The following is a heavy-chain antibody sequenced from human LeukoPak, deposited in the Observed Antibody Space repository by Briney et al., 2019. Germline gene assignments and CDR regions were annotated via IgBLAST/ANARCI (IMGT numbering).Heavy chain of an antibody. J-gene: IGHJ4*02. Sequence: GGSLRLSCAASGFTFSDYYMSWIRQAPGKGLEWVSYISSSGTTIYYADSVKGRFTISRDNAKNSLYLQMNSLRAEDTAVYYCARVRGYYDSNGYYAATYYFDYWGQGTLDTVSS. CDR1: GFTFSDYY. V-gene: IGHV3-11*04. CDR3: ARVRGYYDSNGYYAATYYFDY. D-gene: IGHD3-22*01. CDR2: ISSSGTTI.